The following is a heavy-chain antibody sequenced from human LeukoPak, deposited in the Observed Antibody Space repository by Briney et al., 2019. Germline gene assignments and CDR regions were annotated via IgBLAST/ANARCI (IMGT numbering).Heavy chain of an antibody. J-gene: IGHJ3*02. V-gene: IGHV3-53*01. CDR1: GFTVSSNY. Sequence: PGGSLRLSCAASGFTVSSNYMSWVRQTPGKGLEWVSVIYSGGSTYYADSVKGRFTISRDNSKNTLYLQMNSLRAEDTAVYYCARPYDSSGYYGKDDAFDIWGQGTMVTVSS. CDR3: ARPYDSSGYYGKDDAFDI. CDR2: IYSGGST. D-gene: IGHD3-22*01.